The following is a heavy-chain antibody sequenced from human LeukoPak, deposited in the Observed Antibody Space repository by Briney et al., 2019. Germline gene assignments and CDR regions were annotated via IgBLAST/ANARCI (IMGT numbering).Heavy chain of an antibody. Sequence: PGGSLRLSCAASGFTFSSYSMNWVRQAPGKGLEWVSYISSSSSTIYYADSVKGRFTISRDNAKNSLYLQMDSLRAEDTAVYYCATPSSSWYRDAFDIWGQGTMVTVSS. V-gene: IGHV3-48*04. D-gene: IGHD6-13*01. J-gene: IGHJ3*02. CDR3: ATPSSSWYRDAFDI. CDR1: GFTFSSYS. CDR2: ISSSSSTI.